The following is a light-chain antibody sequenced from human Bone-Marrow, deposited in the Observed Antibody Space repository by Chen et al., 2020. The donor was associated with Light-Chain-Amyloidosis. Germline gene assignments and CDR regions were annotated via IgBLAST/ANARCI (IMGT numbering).Light chain of an antibody. CDR3: PQYGSSPVT. Sequence: VVLSQSPAFLSVSPGERVTLSCRDSQGVSSDYLAGYQQKSGQAPRPLVYGASSTATGIPGRVSGSGSGTGFSLSISRLEPEECAVYYCPQYGSSPVTFGQGTKL. CDR2: GAS. V-gene: IGKV3-20*01. CDR1: QGVSSDY. J-gene: IGKJ2*01.